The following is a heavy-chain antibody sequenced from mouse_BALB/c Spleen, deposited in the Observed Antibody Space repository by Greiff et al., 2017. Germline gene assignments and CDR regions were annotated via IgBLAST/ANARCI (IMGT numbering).Heavy chain of an antibody. J-gene: IGHJ3*01. CDR2: ISDGGSYT. V-gene: IGHV5-4*02. CDR3: ARDPYYGSSAWFAY. D-gene: IGHD1-1*01. Sequence: EVKVVESGGGLVKPGGSLKLSCAASGFTFSDYYMYWVRQTPEKRLEWVATISDGGSYTYYPDSVKGRFTISRDNAKNNLYLQMSSLKSEDTAMYYCARDPYYGSSAWFAYWGQGTLVTVSA. CDR1: GFTFSDYY.